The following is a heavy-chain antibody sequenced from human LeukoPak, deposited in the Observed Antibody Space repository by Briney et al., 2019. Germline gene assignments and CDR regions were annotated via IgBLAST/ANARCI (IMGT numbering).Heavy chain of an antibody. Sequence: ASVKVPCKASGYNFTTYGISWVRQAPGQGLEWMGWISVYNGQTKYPQRLQGRVTMTTDTSTSTAYMELTSLRSDDSAVYYCARVDTDLVGSIDYWGQGTLVSVSS. CDR3: ARVDTDLVGSIDY. V-gene: IGHV1-18*01. D-gene: IGHD5-18*01. CDR1: GYNFTTYG. CDR2: ISVYNGQT. J-gene: IGHJ4*02.